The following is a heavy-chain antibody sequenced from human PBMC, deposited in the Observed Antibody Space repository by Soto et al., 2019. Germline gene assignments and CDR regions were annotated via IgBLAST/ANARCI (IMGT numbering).Heavy chain of an antibody. CDR1: GGSISSGGYY. D-gene: IGHD3-16*02. Sequence: QVQLQESGPGLVKPSQTLSLTCTVSGGSISSGGYYWSWIRQHPGKGLEWIGYIYYSGSTYYNPSLKSRVTISVDTSKNQFSLKLSSVTAADTAVYYCARGFPDYVWGSYRYDYFDYWGQGTLVTVSS. V-gene: IGHV4-31*03. J-gene: IGHJ4*02. CDR3: ARGFPDYVWGSYRYDYFDY. CDR2: IYYSGST.